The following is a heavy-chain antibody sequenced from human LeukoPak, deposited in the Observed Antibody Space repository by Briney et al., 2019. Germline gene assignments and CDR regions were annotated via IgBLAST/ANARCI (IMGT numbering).Heavy chain of an antibody. V-gene: IGHV3-23*01. J-gene: IGHJ4*02. CDR2: ISDSGGST. D-gene: IGHD1-26*01. CDR3: AKERESYFEFDS. CDR1: GFTVSSNY. Sequence: GGSLRLSCAASGFTVSSNYMSWVRQAPGKGLEWVSTISDSGGSTYNADSVKGRFTISRDNSKNTLYLQMNSLRAEDTAIYFCAKERESYFEFDSWGQGTLVTVSS.